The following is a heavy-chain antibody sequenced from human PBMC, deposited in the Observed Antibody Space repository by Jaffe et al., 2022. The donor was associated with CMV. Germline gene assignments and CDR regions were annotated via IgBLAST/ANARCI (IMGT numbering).Heavy chain of an antibody. Sequence: QVQLQESGPGLVKPSETLSLTCTVSGGSMSRDYWTWIRQPPGKGLEWIGHVSYSGNTNYNPSLKSRVTISIDTSKNRFYLKVTSVIAADTAVYFCARQGLTWGTYGLSELNYWFDPWGLGTQVTVSS. V-gene: IGHV4-59*08. CDR2: VSYSGNT. J-gene: IGHJ5*02. CDR3: ARQGLTWGTYGLSELNYWFDP. D-gene: IGHD3-16*01. CDR1: GGSMSRDY.